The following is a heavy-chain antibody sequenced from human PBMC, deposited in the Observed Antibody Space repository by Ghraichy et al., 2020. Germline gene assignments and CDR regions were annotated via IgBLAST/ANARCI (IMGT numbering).Heavy chain of an antibody. J-gene: IGHJ4*02. Sequence: GGSLRLSCAASGFTFSDYWMNWVRQAPGKGPEWVASINQQGSEKSYVDSVKGRFTISRDNGQNSMYLQMNRLRVEDTAVYYCARDGPAAGLYFDYWGRGILVTVSS. CDR2: INQQGSEK. D-gene: IGHD6-13*01. V-gene: IGHV3-7*03. CDR3: ARDGPAAGLYFDY. CDR1: GFTFSDYW.